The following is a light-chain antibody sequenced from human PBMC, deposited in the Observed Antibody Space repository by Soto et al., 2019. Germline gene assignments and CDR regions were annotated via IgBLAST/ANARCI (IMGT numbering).Light chain of an antibody. V-gene: IGKV3-15*01. J-gene: IGKJ4*01. CDR2: GTS. Sequence: EIVMTQSPATLSVSPGERATLFCRASQSVSSKIAWYQQKAGQAPRLLIYGTSTRATGIPARFSGSGSGTDINLTISRLQSEDFAVYYCQQYNNWPPLTFGGGTKVEIK. CDR1: QSVSSK. CDR3: QQYNNWPPLT.